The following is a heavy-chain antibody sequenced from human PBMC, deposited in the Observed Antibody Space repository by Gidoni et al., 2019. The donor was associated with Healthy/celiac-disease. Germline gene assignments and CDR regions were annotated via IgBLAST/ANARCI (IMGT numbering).Heavy chain of an antibody. CDR1: GFTFSSYG. CDR3: ARESRYYDSSGYYNYYYYGMDV. V-gene: IGHV3-33*01. D-gene: IGHD3-22*01. CDR2: IWYDGSNK. J-gene: IGHJ6*02. Sequence: QVQLVESGGGVVQPGRSLRLSCAASGFTFSSYGLHWVRQAPGKGLEWVAVIWYDGSNKYYADSVKGRFTISRDNSKNTLYLQMNSLRAEDTTVYYCARESRYYDSSGYYNYYYYGMDVWGQGTTVTVSS.